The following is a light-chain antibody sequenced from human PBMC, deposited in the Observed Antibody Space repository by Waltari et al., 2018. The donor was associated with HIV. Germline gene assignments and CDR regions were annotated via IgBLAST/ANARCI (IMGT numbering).Light chain of an antibody. J-gene: IGLJ3*02. CDR2: KDS. Sequence: SYEVPQPPSVSVSLGQTARITCSGDALQKEYAHWYQKKPGQAPVMVISKDSERPPGIPERFAGSISGTKATLTISGVQAEDDADYYCQSVDSSGNWVFGGGTKLTVL. CDR1: ALQKEY. CDR3: QSVDSSGNWV. V-gene: IGLV3-25*03.